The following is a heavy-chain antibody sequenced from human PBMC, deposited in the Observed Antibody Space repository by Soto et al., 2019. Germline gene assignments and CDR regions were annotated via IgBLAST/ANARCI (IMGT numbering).Heavy chain of an antibody. J-gene: IGHJ1*01. V-gene: IGHV4-4*02. Sequence: TLSLTCAVSGGSISSSNWWSWVRQPPGKGLEWIGEIYHSGSTNYNPSLKSRVTISVDKSKNQFSLKLSSVTAADTAVYYCAREYSSSWRYFQHWGRGTLVTVSS. CDR1: GGSISSSNW. D-gene: IGHD6-13*01. CDR3: AREYSSSWRYFQH. CDR2: IYHSGST.